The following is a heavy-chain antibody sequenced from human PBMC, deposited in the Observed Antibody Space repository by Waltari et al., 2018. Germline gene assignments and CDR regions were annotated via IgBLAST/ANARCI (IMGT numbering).Heavy chain of an antibody. CDR3: ARVLDTYMIHDAFDL. Sequence: QVQLVESGGGVVQPGRSLTLSCAASGFTFSKHAVHWVRQAPGKGLEWVAVISHDGDTEVYADSVGGRFTISRDNSRNTLFLEMNGLRTEDTAIYYCARVLDTYMIHDAFDLWGQGTMVTVSS. D-gene: IGHD5-18*01. CDR2: ISHDGDTE. J-gene: IGHJ3*01. V-gene: IGHV3-30-3*01. CDR1: GFTFSKHA.